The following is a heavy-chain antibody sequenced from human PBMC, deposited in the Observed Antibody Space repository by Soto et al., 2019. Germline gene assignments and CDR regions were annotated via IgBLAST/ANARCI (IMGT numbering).Heavy chain of an antibody. CDR1: GFTFSSYA. CDR3: AREVRYSYRALGYYGMDV. V-gene: IGHV3-30-3*01. D-gene: IGHD5-18*01. J-gene: IGHJ6*02. CDR2: ISYDGSNK. Sequence: QVQLVESGGGVVQPGRSLRLSCAASGFTFSSYAMHWVRQAPGKGLEWGAVISYDGSNKYYADSVKGRFTISRDNSKNTLYLQVNSLRAEDTAVYYCAREVRYSYRALGYYGMDVWGQGTTVTVSS.